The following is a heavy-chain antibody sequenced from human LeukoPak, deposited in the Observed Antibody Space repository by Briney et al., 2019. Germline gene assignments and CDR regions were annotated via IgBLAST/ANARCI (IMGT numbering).Heavy chain of an antibody. CDR1: GLTFRSYW. D-gene: IGHD1-26*01. J-gene: IGHJ4*02. V-gene: IGHV3-74*01. CDR3: ARETGIVGATAAYGYYFDY. CDR2: INSDGSST. Sequence: GGSLRLSCAASGLTFRSYWMHWVRQAPGKGLVWVSRINSDGSSTNYADSVKGRSTISRDNAKNTQYLQMNSLRAEDTAVYFCARETGIVGATAAYGYYFDYWGPGTLVTVSS.